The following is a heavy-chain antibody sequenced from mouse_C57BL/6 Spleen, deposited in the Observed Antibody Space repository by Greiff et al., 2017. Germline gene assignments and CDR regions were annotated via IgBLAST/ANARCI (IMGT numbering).Heavy chain of an antibody. D-gene: IGHD1-1*01. Sequence: QVQLQQPGAELVKPGASVKMSCKASGYTFTSYWITWVKQRPGQGLEWIGDIYPGSGSTNYNEKFKSKATVTVDTSSSTAYMQLSSLTSEDSAVDYCARESSPYAVDYWGKGTSVTVSS. V-gene: IGHV1-55*01. J-gene: IGHJ4*01. CDR2: IYPGSGST. CDR3: ARESSPYAVDY. CDR1: GYTFTSYW.